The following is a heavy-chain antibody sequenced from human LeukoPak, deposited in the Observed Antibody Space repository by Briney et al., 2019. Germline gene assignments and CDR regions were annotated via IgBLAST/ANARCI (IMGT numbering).Heavy chain of an antibody. J-gene: IGHJ5*02. CDR1: GGSFSDYY. CDR2: INHSGST. V-gene: IGHV4-34*01. Sequence: SETLSLTCAVYGGSFSDYYWSWIRQPPGKGLEWIGEINHSGSTNYNPSLKSRVTISVDTSKNQFSLKLSSVTAADTAVYYCARGRRSIVPAALFLGNWFDPWGQGTLVTVSS. D-gene: IGHD2-2*01. CDR3: ARGRRSIVPAALFLGNWFDP.